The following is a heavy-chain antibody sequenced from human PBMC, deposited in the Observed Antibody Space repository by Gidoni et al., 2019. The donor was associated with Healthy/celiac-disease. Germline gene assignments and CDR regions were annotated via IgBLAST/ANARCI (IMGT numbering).Heavy chain of an antibody. D-gene: IGHD1-26*01. CDR1: GFTFSSYG. V-gene: IGHV3-30*18. CDR2: ISYDGSNK. CDR3: AKDLGEWDYYYYGMDV. J-gene: IGHJ6*02. Sequence: QVQLVEAGGGVVQPGRSLRHSCAASGFTFSSYGMHWGRQAPGKGLEWVAVISYDGSNKYYADSVKGRFTISRDKSKNTLYLQMNSLRAEDTAVYYCAKDLGEWDYYYYGMDVWGQGTTVTVSS.